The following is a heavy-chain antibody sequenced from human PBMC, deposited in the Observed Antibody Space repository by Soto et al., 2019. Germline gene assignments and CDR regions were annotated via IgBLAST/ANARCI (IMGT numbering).Heavy chain of an antibody. V-gene: IGHV3-23*01. Sequence: GGSLRLSCAASGFIFSNAWINWVRQAPGKGLEWVSAISGSGGSTYYADSVKGRFTISRDNSKNTLYLQMNSLRAEDTAVYYCAKAGYEGFFELGYWGQGTLVTVSS. CDR1: GFIFSNAW. D-gene: IGHD3-3*01. J-gene: IGHJ4*02. CDR3: AKAGYEGFFELGY. CDR2: ISGSGGST.